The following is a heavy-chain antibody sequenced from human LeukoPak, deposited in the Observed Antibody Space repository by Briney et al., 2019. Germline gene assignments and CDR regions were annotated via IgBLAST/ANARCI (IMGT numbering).Heavy chain of an antibody. CDR1: GFTFNTYS. CDR2: ISSSSSYI. J-gene: IGHJ3*02. Sequence: GGSLRLSCAASGFTFNTYSMNWVRQAPGKGLEWVSSISSSSSYIYYADSVKGRFTISRDNAKNSLYLQMNSLRAEDTAVYYCARTNWNDYGRAFDIWGQGTMVTVSS. CDR3: ARTNWNDYGRAFDI. D-gene: IGHD1-1*01. V-gene: IGHV3-21*01.